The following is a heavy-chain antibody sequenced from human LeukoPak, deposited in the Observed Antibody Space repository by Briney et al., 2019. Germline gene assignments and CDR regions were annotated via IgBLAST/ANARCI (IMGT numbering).Heavy chain of an antibody. J-gene: IGHJ4*02. CDR1: GGSVNSGGYY. CDR2: IYYSGST. D-gene: IGHD3-9*01. Sequence: SETMSLTCTVSGGSVNSGGYYWSWIRQHPGKGLEWIGYIYYSGSTYYNPSLKSRVTISVDTSKNQFSLKLSSVTAADTALYYCARDLSFDWFPYYFDYWGQGILVTVSS. CDR3: ARDLSFDWFPYYFDY. V-gene: IGHV4-31*03.